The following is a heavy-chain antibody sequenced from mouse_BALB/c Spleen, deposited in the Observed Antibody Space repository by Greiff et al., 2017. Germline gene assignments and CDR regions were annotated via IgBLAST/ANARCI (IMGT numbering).Heavy chain of an antibody. Sequence: EVQRVESGPELMKPGASVKISCKASGYSFTSYYMHWVKQSHGKSLEWIGYIDPFNGGTSYNQKFKGKATLTVDKSSSTAYMHLSSLTSEDSAVYYCAKLGRDFDVWGAGTTVTVSS. V-gene: IGHV1S135*01. CDR3: AKLGRDFDV. J-gene: IGHJ1*01. CDR2: IDPFNGGT. CDR1: GYSFTSYY. D-gene: IGHD4-1*01.